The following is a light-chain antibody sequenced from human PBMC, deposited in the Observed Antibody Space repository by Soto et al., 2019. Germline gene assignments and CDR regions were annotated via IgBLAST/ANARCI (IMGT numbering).Light chain of an antibody. CDR2: DVS. V-gene: IGLV2-14*03. J-gene: IGLJ2*01. CDR1: SSDVGRYNY. Sequence: QSALTQPASVSGSPGQSITISCTRTSSDVGRYNYVSWYQHHPGKAPKLMIYDVSNRPSGVSNRFSGSKSGNTASLTISGLQAEYEADYYCSSYTRSSTVVFGGGTKLTVL. CDR3: SSYTRSSTVV.